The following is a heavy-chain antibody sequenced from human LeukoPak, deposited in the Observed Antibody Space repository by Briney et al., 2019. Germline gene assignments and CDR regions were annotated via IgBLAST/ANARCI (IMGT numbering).Heavy chain of an antibody. J-gene: IGHJ4*02. CDR2: INPNSGGT. D-gene: IGHD4-17*01. CDR3: ARGQGTVTTGNFDY. Sequence: ASVKVSCKASGGTFSSYAISWVRQAPGQGLEWMGWINPNSGGTNYPQKFQGWVTMTRDMSISTAYMELSRLRSDDTAVYYCARGQGTVTTGNFDYWGQGTLVTVSS. V-gene: IGHV1-2*04. CDR1: GGTFSSYA.